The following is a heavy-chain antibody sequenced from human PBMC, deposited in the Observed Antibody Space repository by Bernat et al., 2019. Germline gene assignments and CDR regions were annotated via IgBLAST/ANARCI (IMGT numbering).Heavy chain of an antibody. CDR2: ISSSSSYI. Sequence: EVQLVESGGGLVKPGGSLRLSCAASGFTFSSYSMNWVRQAPGKGLEWVSSISSSSSYIYYADSVKGRFTISRDNAKNSLYLQMNSLRAEDTAVYYCATLGYCSSTSCYGLGYWGQGTLVTVSS. D-gene: IGHD2-2*01. J-gene: IGHJ4*02. CDR1: GFTFSSYS. CDR3: ATLGYCSSTSCYGLGY. V-gene: IGHV3-21*01.